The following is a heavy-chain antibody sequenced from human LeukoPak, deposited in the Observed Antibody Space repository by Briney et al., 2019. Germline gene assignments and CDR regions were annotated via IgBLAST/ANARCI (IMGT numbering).Heavy chain of an antibody. Sequence: GGSLRLPCAASGFTFSSYALTWVRQAPGKGLEWVSVISGSGGSAFYADSVKGRFTISRDNSKNTLYMQMNSLRAEDTAVYYCAKEKRDGYNYPMDYWGQGTLVTVSS. CDR2: ISGSGGSA. D-gene: IGHD5-24*01. V-gene: IGHV3-23*01. CDR1: GFTFSSYA. J-gene: IGHJ4*02. CDR3: AKEKRDGYNYPMDY.